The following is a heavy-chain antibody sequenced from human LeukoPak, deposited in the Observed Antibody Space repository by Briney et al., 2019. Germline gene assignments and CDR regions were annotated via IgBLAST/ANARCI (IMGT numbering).Heavy chain of an antibody. V-gene: IGHV3-48*01. Sequence: GGSLRLSCAASGFTFSSYSMNWVRQAPGKGLEWVSYISSSSSTIYYADSVKGRFTISRDNAKNSLYLQMNSLRAEDTAVYYCARPGYFDWSPYDAFDIWGQGTMVTVSS. D-gene: IGHD3-9*01. CDR1: GFTFSSYS. CDR2: ISSSSSTI. J-gene: IGHJ3*02. CDR3: ARPGYFDWSPYDAFDI.